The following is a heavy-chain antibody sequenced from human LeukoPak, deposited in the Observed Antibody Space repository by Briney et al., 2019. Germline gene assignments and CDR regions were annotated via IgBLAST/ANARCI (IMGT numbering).Heavy chain of an antibody. J-gene: IGHJ4*02. CDR3: ATDGGSGYDYIWGTFEH. D-gene: IGHD3-16*01. V-gene: IGHV3-30-3*01. CDR2: MSYDGSNE. Sequence: PGGSLSLSCAASGFTFSHYAIHWVRQAPANGLEWVAVMSYDGSNEYYADSVKGRFTISRDNSKNTLYLQVNSLRAEDTAVYYCATDGGSGYDYIWGTFEHWGQGALVTVSS. CDR1: GFTFSHYA.